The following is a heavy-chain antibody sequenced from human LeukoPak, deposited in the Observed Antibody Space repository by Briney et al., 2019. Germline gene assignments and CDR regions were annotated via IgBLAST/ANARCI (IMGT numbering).Heavy chain of an antibody. CDR3: AKDVDDDYGYDY. J-gene: IGHJ4*02. D-gene: IGHD4-17*01. Sequence: PGGSLRLSCAASGFTFSSYWMHWVRQAPGKGLVWVSRINTDGSSTSYADSVKGRFTISRDSSENTLFLQMNSLRAEDSAVYYCAKDVDDDYGYDYWGQGTLVTVSS. CDR1: GFTFSSYW. V-gene: IGHV3-74*01. CDR2: INTDGSST.